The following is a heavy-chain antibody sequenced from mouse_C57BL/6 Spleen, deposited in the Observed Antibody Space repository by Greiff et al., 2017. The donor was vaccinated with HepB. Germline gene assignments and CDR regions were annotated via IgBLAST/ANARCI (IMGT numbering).Heavy chain of an antibody. V-gene: IGHV1-69*01. D-gene: IGHD2-2*01. CDR2: IDPSDSYT. CDR3: ARGGSTMVTTNYFDY. J-gene: IGHJ2*01. Sequence: QVHVKQPGAELVMPGASVKLSCKASGYTFTSYWMHWVKQRPGQGLEWIGEIDPSDSYTNYNQKFKGKSTLTVDKSYSTAYMQLSSLTSEDSAVYYCARGGSTMVTTNYFDYWGQGTTLTVSS. CDR1: GYTFTSYW.